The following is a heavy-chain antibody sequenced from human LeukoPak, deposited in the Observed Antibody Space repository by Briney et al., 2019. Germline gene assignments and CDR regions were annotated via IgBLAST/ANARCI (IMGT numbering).Heavy chain of an antibody. CDR1: GYTFTGYY. V-gene: IGHV1-2*02. CDR3: AISPPPSSSKTRYYYYMDV. J-gene: IGHJ6*03. CDR2: INPNSGGT. Sequence: ASVKVSCKASGYTFTGYYVHWVRQAPGQGLEWMGWINPNSGGTNYAQKFQGRVTMTRDTSISTAYMELSRLRSDDTAVCYCAISPPPSSSKTRYYYYMDVWGKGTTVTVSS. D-gene: IGHD6-6*01.